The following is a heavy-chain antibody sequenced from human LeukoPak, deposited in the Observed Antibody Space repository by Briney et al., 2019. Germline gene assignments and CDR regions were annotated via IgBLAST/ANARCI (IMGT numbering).Heavy chain of an antibody. V-gene: IGHV3-30-3*01. CDR3: ARQASAGKTLYFDY. CDR1: GFTFSSYA. J-gene: IGHJ4*02. D-gene: IGHD6-13*01. CDR2: ISYDGSNK. Sequence: GGSLRLSCAASGFTFSSYAMHWVRQAPGKGLEWVAVISYDGSNKYCADSVKGRFTISRDNSKNTLYLQMNSLRAEDTAVYYCARQASAGKTLYFDYWGQGTLVTVSS.